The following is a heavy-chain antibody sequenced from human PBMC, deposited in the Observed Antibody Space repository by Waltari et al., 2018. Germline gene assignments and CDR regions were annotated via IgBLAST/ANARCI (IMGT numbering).Heavy chain of an antibody. J-gene: IGHJ4*02. V-gene: IGHV3-7*01. D-gene: IGHD3-22*01. CDR1: GFTLSNSW. CDR3: ARDRGVIVY. CDR2: IKQDGSDK. Sequence: EVQLVESGGGLVQPGGSLRLSCATSGFTLSNSWMDWVRQAPGKGLEWVANIKQDGSDKYYVDSVKGRFTISRDNAKNSLFLQMNSLRVEDTAVYYCARDRGVIVYWGQGTLVTVSS.